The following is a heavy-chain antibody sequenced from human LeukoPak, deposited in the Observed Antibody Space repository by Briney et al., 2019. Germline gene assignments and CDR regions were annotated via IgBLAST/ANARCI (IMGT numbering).Heavy chain of an antibody. CDR3: ARGQPRQQVAVYYFDS. D-gene: IGHD6-13*01. CDR1: GFTVSDNY. V-gene: IGHV3-66*01. J-gene: IGHJ4*02. CDR2: IYTGGST. Sequence: GGSLRLSCAASGFTVSDNYVSWVRQAPGKGLEWVSTIYTGGSTYYADSLKGRFTISRDNSKNTLYLQMNSLRAEDTAVYYCARGQPRQQVAVYYFDSWGQGTLVSVSS.